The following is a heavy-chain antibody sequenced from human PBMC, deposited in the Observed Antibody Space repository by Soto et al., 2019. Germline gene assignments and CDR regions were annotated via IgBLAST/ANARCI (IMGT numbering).Heavy chain of an antibody. CDR2: ISAYNGNT. CDR3: ARGYCSGGSCYYEYFQH. CDR1: GYTFTSYG. Sequence: QVQLVQSGAEVKKPGASVKVSCEASGYTFTSYGISWVRQAPGQGLEWMGWISAYNGNTNYAQKLQGRVTMTTDTSTSTAYMELRSLRSDDTAVYYCARGYCSGGSCYYEYFQHWGQGTLVTVSS. J-gene: IGHJ1*01. V-gene: IGHV1-18*01. D-gene: IGHD2-15*01.